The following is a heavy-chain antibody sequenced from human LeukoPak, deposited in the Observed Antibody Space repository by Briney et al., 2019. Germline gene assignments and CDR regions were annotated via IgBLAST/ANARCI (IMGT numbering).Heavy chain of an antibody. V-gene: IGHV3-9*01. CDR2: ISWNSGSI. Sequence: GRSLRLSCAASGFTFDDYAMHWVRQAPGKGLEWVSGISWNSGSIGYADSVKGRFTISRDNAKNSLYLQMNSLRAEDTALYYCAKDIGAWDYYYGMDVWGQGTTVTVSS. CDR3: AKDIGAWDYYYGMDV. CDR1: GFTFDDYA. J-gene: IGHJ6*02. D-gene: IGHD7-27*01.